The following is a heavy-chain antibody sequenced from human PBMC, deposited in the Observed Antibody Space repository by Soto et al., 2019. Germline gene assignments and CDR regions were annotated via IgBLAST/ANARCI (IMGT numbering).Heavy chain of an antibody. CDR3: ARVVVAAAGTVYYYYGMDV. CDR2: TYYRSKWYN. Sequence: QTLSLTCAISGDSVSSNSAAWNWIRQSPSRGLEWLGRTYYRSKWYNDYAVSVKSRITINPDTSKNQFSLQLNSVTPEDTAVYYCARVVVAAAGTVYYYYGMDVWGQGTTVTVSS. CDR1: GDSVSSNSAA. D-gene: IGHD6-13*01. J-gene: IGHJ6*02. V-gene: IGHV6-1*01.